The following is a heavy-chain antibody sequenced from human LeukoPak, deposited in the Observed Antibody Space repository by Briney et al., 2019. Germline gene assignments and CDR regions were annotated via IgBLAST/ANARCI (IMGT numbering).Heavy chain of an antibody. CDR1: GFTFSSYA. D-gene: IGHD2-2*01. CDR3: AKVSEDIVVVPAPYYYYMDV. Sequence: GGSLRLSCAASGFTFSSYAMSWVRQAPGKGLEWVSAISGSGGGTYYADSVKGRFTISRDNSKNTLYLQMNSLRAEDTAVYYCAKVSEDIVVVPAPYYYYMDVWGKGTTVTVSS. CDR2: ISGSGGGT. V-gene: IGHV3-23*01. J-gene: IGHJ6*03.